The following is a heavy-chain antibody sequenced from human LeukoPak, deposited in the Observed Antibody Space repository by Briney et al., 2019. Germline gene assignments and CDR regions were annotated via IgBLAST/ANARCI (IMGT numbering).Heavy chain of an antibody. CDR2: IYYGGST. CDR1: AGSISSSDYY. J-gene: IGHJ5*02. D-gene: IGHD2-15*01. Sequence: SETLSLTCTVSAGSISSSDYYWGWIRQPPGKGLEWIGSIYYGGSTYYNPSLKSRVTISVDTSMNQFSLKLSFVTTADTAVYYCARALGYCSGGSCTRGYNWFDPWGQGTLVTVPS. V-gene: IGHV4-39*01. CDR3: ARALGYCSGGSCTRGYNWFDP.